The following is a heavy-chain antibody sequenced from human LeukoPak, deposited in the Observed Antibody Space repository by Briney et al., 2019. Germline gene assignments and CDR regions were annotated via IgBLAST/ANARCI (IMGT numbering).Heavy chain of an antibody. J-gene: IGHJ4*02. D-gene: IGHD2-2*01. CDR3: ARRYCSSTSCSGFDY. CDR2: IGTAGDT. Sequence: GGSLRLSCAASGFTFSSYDMHWVCQATGKGLEWVSAIGTAGDTYYPGSVKGRFTISRENAKNSLYLQMNSLRAGDTAVYYCARRYCSSTSCSGFDYWGQGTLVTVSS. V-gene: IGHV3-13*01. CDR1: GFTFSSYD.